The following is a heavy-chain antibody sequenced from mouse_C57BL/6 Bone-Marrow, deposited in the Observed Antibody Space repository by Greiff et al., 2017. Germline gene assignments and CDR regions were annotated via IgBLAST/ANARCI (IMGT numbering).Heavy chain of an antibody. V-gene: IGHV5-12*01. Sequence: DVKLVESGGGLVQPGGSLKLSCAASGFTFSDYYMYWVRQTPEKRLEWVAYISNGGGSTYYPDTVKGRFTISRDNAKNTLYLQMSRLKSEDTAMYYCARGSFPPFAYWGQGTLVTVSA. CDR2: ISNGGGST. J-gene: IGHJ3*01. CDR3: ARGSFPPFAY. CDR1: GFTFSDYY.